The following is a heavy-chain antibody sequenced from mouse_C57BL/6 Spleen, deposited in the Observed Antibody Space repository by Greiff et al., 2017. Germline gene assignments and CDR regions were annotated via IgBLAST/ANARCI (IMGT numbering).Heavy chain of an antibody. CDR1: GYTFTSYW. CDR2: FDPSDSYT. Sequence: VQLQQPGAELVKPGASVKLSCKASGYTFTSYWMQWVKQRPGQGLEWIGEFDPSDSYTNYNQKFKGKATLTVDTSSSTAYMQLSSLTSEDSAVYYCARRETAQARAMDYWGQGTSVTVSS. D-gene: IGHD3-2*02. CDR3: ARRETAQARAMDY. V-gene: IGHV1-50*01. J-gene: IGHJ4*01.